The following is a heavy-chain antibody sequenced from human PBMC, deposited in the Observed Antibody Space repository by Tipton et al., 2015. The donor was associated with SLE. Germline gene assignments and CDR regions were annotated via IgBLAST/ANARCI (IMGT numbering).Heavy chain of an antibody. V-gene: IGHV4-59*13. J-gene: IGHJ5*01. CDR1: GGSISSYY. CDR3: ARSAEYCSGGICYGSHGFDS. Sequence: TLSLTCTVSGGSISSYYWSWIRQPPGKGLEWIGFIYYSGSTNYNPSLKTRVIMSVETSRNQFSLKLTSVTAADSAVYYCARSAEYCSGGICYGSHGFDSWGQGTLVTVSS. D-gene: IGHD2-15*01. CDR2: IYYSGST.